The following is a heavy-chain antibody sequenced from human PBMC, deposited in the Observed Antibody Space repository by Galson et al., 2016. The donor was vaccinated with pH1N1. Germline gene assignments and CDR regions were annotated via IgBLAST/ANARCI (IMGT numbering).Heavy chain of an antibody. CDR3: AREDSSGYGYFDY. D-gene: IGHD3-22*01. CDR2: ISRNSGSI. CDR1: GFTFSSYP. J-gene: IGHJ4*02. Sequence: SLRLSCAASGFTFSSYPMNWVRQAPGKGLEWVASISRNSGSIYYRDTVKGRFTISRDNAKNSLFLRMNTLRAEDTAVYFCAREDSSGYGYFDYWGQGTLVTVSS. V-gene: IGHV3-21*01.